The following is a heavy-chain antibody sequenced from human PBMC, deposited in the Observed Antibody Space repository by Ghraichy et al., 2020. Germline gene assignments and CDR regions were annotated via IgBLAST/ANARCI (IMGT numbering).Heavy chain of an antibody. CDR1: GGTFSSYT. Sequence: SVKVSCKASGGTFSSYTISWVRQAPGQGLEWMGRIIPILGIANYAQKFQGRVTITADKSTSTAYMELSSLRSEDTAVYYCARDSPRGYSYGYGASLYGMDVWGQGTTVTVSS. V-gene: IGHV1-69*04. CDR2: IIPILGIA. CDR3: ARDSPRGYSYGYGASLYGMDV. J-gene: IGHJ6*02. D-gene: IGHD5-18*01.